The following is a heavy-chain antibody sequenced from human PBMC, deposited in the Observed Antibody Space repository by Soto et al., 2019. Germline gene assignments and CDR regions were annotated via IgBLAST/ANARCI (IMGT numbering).Heavy chain of an antibody. D-gene: IGHD3-3*01. V-gene: IGHV3-23*01. Sequence: SGGSLRLSCAASGFTFSSYAMSWVRQAPGKGLEWVSAISGSGGSTYYADSVKGRFTISRDNSKNTLYLQMNSLRAEDTAVYYCAKTPPYYDFWSGYLDVWGQGTTVTVSS. CDR3: AKTPPYYDFWSGYLDV. CDR2: ISGSGGST. CDR1: GFTFSSYA. J-gene: IGHJ6*02.